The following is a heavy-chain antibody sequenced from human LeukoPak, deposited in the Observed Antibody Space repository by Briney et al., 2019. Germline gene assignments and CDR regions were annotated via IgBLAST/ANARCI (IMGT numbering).Heavy chain of an antibody. CDR1: GFTFSSYS. CDR3: AREALSGYSDY. D-gene: IGHD5-12*01. CDR2: ISSSSSYI. J-gene: IGHJ4*02. V-gene: IGHV3-21*01. Sequence: GGSLRLSCAASGFTFSSYSMTWVRQAPGKGLDWISSISSSSSYIYYADSVKGRFTISRDNAKNSLYLQMNSLRAEDTAVYYCAREALSGYSDYWGQGTLVTVSS.